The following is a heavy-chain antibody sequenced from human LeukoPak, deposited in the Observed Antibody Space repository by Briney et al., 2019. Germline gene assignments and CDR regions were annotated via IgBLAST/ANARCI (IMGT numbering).Heavy chain of an antibody. J-gene: IGHJ3*02. CDR1: GFTFSRSN. CDR2: ISGSGGST. Sequence: PGGSLRLSCAASGFTFSRSNMNWVRQAPGKGLEWVSAISGSGGSTYHADSVKGRFTISRDNSKNTLYLQMSSLRAEDTAVYYCAKETQHPRAAFDIWGQGTMVTVSS. V-gene: IGHV3-23*01. CDR3: AKETQHPRAAFDI.